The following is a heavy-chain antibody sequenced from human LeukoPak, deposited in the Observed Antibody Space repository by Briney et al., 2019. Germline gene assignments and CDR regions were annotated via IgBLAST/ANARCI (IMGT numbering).Heavy chain of an antibody. Sequence: GGSLRLPSVPSGFSLSDYPMNWVRQAPGKGLEKVSLISTTGSTYYADSVKGRFTISRDNSKNTLFVQMSSLRAEDTAIYYCAKDLDSSGRYGDNWLDPWGQGTLVTVSS. CDR1: GFSLSDYP. V-gene: IGHV3-23*01. CDR2: ISTTGST. CDR3: AKDLDSSGRYGDNWLDP. D-gene: IGHD6-19*01. J-gene: IGHJ5*02.